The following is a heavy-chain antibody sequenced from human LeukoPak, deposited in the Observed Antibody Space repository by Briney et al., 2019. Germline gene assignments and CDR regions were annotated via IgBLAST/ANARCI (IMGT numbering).Heavy chain of an antibody. V-gene: IGHV4-59*08. D-gene: IGHD2-15*01. J-gene: IGHJ5*02. CDR1: GGSISSYY. CDR3: ARVDGSCSGGSCPSGNWFDP. CDR2: IYYSGST. Sequence: SETLSLTCTVSGGSISSYYWSWIRQPPGKGLEWIGYIYYSGSTNYNPSLKSRVTISVDTSKNQFSLKLTSVTAADTAVYYCARVDGSCSGGSCPSGNWFDPWGQGTLVTVSS.